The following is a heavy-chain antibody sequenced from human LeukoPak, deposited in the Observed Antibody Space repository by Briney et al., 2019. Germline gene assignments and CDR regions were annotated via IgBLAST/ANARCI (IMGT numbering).Heavy chain of an antibody. D-gene: IGHD2-2*01. CDR2: ISGYSGNT. CDR3: ARDLEECASASCYAGLVFNYYGVDV. CDR1: GYTFTNYA. V-gene: IGHV1-18*01. Sequence: ASVKVSCKASGYTFTNYAISWVRQAPGQGLEWMGRISGYSGNTNYAQKFQGRVTMTTDTSTSTAYMELRSLRSDDTAVYYCARDLEECASASCYAGLVFNYYGVDVWGQGTTVTVSS. J-gene: IGHJ6*02.